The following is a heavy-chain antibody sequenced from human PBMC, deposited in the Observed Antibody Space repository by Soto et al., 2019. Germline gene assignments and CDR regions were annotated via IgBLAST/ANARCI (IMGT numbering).Heavy chain of an antibody. CDR2: ISAYNGNT. D-gene: IGHD2-15*01. Sequence: QVQLVQSGAEVKKPGASVKVSCKASGYTFTSYSISWVRQAPGQGLEWMGWISAYNGNTNYAQKLQGRVTMTTDTSTSTAYMELRSLRSDDTAVYYCARSDCSGGSCYSYYFDYWGQGTLVTVSS. J-gene: IGHJ4*02. V-gene: IGHV1-18*01. CDR3: ARSDCSGGSCYSYYFDY. CDR1: GYTFTSYS.